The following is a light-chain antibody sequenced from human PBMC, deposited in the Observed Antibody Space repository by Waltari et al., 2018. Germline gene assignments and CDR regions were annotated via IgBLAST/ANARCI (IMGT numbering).Light chain of an antibody. V-gene: IGKV2-28*01. J-gene: IGKJ3*01. CDR3: MQALQTPFT. CDR2: LVS. CDR1: QSLLHSNGYSF. Sequence: DIVMTQSPLSLPVTPGEPASISCRSSQSLLHSNGYSFLDWYLQRPGQSPHLLFYLVSIRASWVPDRFSGSGSGTDFTLKISRVEAEDVGVYYCMQALQTPFTFGPGTKVDIK.